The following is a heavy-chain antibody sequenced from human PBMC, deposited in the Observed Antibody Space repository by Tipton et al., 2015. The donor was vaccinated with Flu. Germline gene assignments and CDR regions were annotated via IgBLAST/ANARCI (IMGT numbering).Heavy chain of an antibody. Sequence: QSGAEVKKPGASVKVSCKASGYTFTGHFMHWVRQAPGQGPEWMGWINPKTGATTFTQKFEGRVTVTRDTSITTVYMELSRLRVDDTAVYYCARDVGGNLLGTMVYSGGVDVWGQGTTVIVSS. D-gene: IGHD4/OR15-4a*01. CDR1: GYTFTGHF. V-gene: IGHV1-2*02. CDR3: ARDVGGNLLGTMVYSGGVDV. J-gene: IGHJ6*02. CDR2: INPKTGAT.